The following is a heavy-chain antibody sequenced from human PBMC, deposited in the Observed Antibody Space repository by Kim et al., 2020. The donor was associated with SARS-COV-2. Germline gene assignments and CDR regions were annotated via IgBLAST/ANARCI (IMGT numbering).Heavy chain of an antibody. CDR2: VIPRYTTK. D-gene: IGHD1-26*01. J-gene: IGHJ4*02. CDR3: ARHPDASRWELRQDLDY. Sequence: SVKVSCKASGGSLRGYYISWVRQAPGQGLEWMGGVIPRYTTKKYAQKFQDRVSITADESTGTAYMELSSLRSEDTAVYYCARHPDASRWELRQDLDYWGQGTLVTVSS. V-gene: IGHV1-69*13. CDR1: GGSLRGYY.